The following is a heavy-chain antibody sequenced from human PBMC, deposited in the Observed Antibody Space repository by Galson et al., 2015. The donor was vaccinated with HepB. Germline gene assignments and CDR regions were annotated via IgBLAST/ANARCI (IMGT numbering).Heavy chain of an antibody. V-gene: IGHV3-7*01. CDR3: ATADWYGSGNQGSNAFDY. CDR2: ILQDGRGK. Sequence: SLRLSCAASGFAFSNYCMSWVRQAPGKGLEWVANILQDGRGKYYVDSVRGRFTISRDNAENSLYLQMNGLRAGDTAIYYCATADWYGSGNQGSNAFDYWGQGTLVTVSS. J-gene: IGHJ4*02. D-gene: IGHD3-10*01. CDR1: GFAFSNYC.